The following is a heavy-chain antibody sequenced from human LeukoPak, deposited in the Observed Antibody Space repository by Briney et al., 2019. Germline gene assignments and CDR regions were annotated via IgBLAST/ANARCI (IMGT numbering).Heavy chain of an antibody. D-gene: IGHD1-1*01. CDR2: IKVDGSEK. Sequence: GGSLRLSCAASGFTFSTFWMSWVRQAPGKGLEWVANIKVDGSEKYYVDSMKGRFTVSRDNAKNSLYLQMDSLRAEDTAVYYCARGGTFVSGYWGQGTLVTVSS. CDR3: ARGGTFVSGY. V-gene: IGHV3-7*01. J-gene: IGHJ4*02. CDR1: GFTFSTFW.